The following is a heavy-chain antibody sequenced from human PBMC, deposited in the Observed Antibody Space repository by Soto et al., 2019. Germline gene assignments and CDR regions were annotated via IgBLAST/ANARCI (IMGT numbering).Heavy chain of an antibody. Sequence: ASVKVSCNASGGTFTSYAMHWVRQAPGQTLEWMGWINAGNGTTKYSQKFQGRVTITRDTSASTAYMELSSLRSEDTAVYFCARDRLQWLVPFDYWGQGTLVTVSA. J-gene: IGHJ4*02. V-gene: IGHV1-3*01. D-gene: IGHD6-19*01. CDR1: GGTFTSYA. CDR2: INAGNGTT. CDR3: ARDRLQWLVPFDY.